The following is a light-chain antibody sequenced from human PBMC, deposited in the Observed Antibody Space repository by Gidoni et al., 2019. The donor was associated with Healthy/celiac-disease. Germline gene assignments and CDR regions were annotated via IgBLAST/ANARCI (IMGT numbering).Light chain of an antibody. CDR3: CSYAGSYTGV. CDR1: SSDVGGYNY. V-gene: IGLV2-11*01. Sequence: QSALTQPRSESGSPGQSVTISCTGTSSDVGGYNYVSWYQQHPGKAPKLKIYDVSKRPSGVPDRFSGSKSGNTASLTISGLQAEDEADYYCCSYAGSYTGVFGTGTKVTVL. J-gene: IGLJ1*01. CDR2: DVS.